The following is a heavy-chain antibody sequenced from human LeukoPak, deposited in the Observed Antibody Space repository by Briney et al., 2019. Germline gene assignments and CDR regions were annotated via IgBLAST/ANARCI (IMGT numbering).Heavy chain of an antibody. CDR2: ISGSGGST. CDR1: GFTFSNYA. V-gene: IGHV3-23*01. J-gene: IGHJ4*02. Sequence: GGSLRLSCAASGFTFSNYAMPWVRQAPGKGLEWVSAISGSGGSTDYAASVKGRFTISRDNPKNTLYLQMNSLRAEDTAVYYCAKATVRGVIYYFDYWGQGTLVTVSS. D-gene: IGHD3-10*01. CDR3: AKATVRGVIYYFDY.